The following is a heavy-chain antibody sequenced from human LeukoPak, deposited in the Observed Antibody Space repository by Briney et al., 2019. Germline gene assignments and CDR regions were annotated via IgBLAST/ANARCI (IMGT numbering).Heavy chain of an antibody. V-gene: IGHV4-39*01. CDR3: ARHPPYGSRNWGAYYFDS. D-gene: IGHD3-10*01. CDR2: IYYSGST. J-gene: IGHJ4*02. Sequence: SETLSLTCNVSGGAISSTAYYWGWIRQPPGRGLEWIGSIYYSGSTYYNPSLKSRVTISVDTSHNQFSLKLNSVTAADTALYYCARHPPYGSRNWGAYYFDSWGQGTLVTVSS. CDR1: GGAISSTAYY.